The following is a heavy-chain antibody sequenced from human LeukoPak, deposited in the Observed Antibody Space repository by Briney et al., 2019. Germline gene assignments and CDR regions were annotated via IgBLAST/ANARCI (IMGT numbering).Heavy chain of an antibody. CDR3: ARHVSVAVTNFFDY. D-gene: IGHD6-19*01. Sequence: PSETLSLACTVSGGSISSRNYYWGWIRQPPGKGLEWIGGVYYTGTTYSNPSLKSRVTISVDTPKNQFSLRLSSVTAADTAVYYCARHVSVAVTNFFDYWGQGTLVTVSS. CDR1: GGSISSRNYY. CDR2: VYYTGTT. J-gene: IGHJ4*02. V-gene: IGHV4-39*01.